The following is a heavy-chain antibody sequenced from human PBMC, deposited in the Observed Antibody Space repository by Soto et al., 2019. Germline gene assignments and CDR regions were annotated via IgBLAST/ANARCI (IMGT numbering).Heavy chain of an antibody. V-gene: IGHV5-10-1*01. CDR2: IDPSDSQT. D-gene: IGHD6-25*01. Sequence: PGESLQISCKGSGYSFAGYWITCVRQKPGKGLEWMGRIDPSDSQTYYSPSFRGHVTISATKSITTVFLQWSSLRASDTAMYYCAIGPIAESTHEYWGEGTLVTVSS. J-gene: IGHJ4*02. CDR3: AIGPIAESTHEY. CDR1: GYSFAGYW.